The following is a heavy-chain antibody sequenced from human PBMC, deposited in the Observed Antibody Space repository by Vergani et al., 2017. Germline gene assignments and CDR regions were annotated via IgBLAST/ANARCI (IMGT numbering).Heavy chain of an antibody. CDR1: GGSISSGGYY. J-gene: IGHJ6*02. V-gene: IGHV4-31*03. CDR2: IYYSGNT. CDR3: ARVMYRDEASTGYRLEGMDI. D-gene: IGHD3-9*01. Sequence: QVQLQESGPGLVKPSQTLSLTCTVSGGSISSGGYYWSWIRQHPGKGLEWIGYIYYSGNTYFNPSLNSRVTMSVDTSKNQFSLKLRSVTAADTAVYFCARVMYRDEASTGYRLEGMDIWGQGTTVTISS.